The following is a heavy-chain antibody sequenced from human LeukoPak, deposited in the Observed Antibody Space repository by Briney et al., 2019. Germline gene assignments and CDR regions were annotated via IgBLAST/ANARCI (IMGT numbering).Heavy chain of an antibody. V-gene: IGHV4-4*09. CDR1: GGSIGTYY. J-gene: IGHJ6*03. CDR3: ARDDYSNYHYYYYMDV. D-gene: IGHD4-11*01. Sequence: SETLSLTCIVSGGSIGTYYWSWIRQSPGKGLEWIGYIYVTGSTRYNPYLQSRVTISVDTSRNQFFLKMSSVTAADTAVYYCARDDYSNYHYYYYMDVWGKGTTVTVSS. CDR2: IYVTGST.